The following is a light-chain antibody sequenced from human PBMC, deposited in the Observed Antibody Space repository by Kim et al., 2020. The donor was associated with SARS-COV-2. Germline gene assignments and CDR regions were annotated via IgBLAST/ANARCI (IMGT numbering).Light chain of an antibody. J-gene: IGLJ3*02. CDR1: RLRIYY. Sequence: SSELTQDSAVSVALGQTVRITCQGDRLRIYYASGYQQMHGQAPLLVMHGKNNRSSGIPDRSSGSSSGNTASLTITGAQAEDEGDNYCESRDSSGDSWGFG. CDR3: ESRDSSGDSWG. CDR2: GKN. V-gene: IGLV3-19*01.